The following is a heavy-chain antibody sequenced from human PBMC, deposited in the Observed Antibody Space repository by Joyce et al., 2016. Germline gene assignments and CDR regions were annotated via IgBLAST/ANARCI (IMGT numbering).Heavy chain of an antibody. CDR1: GGSVSSGSYY. Sequence: QVQLQESGPGLVKPSETLSLTCTVSGGSVSSGSYYWTWIRQPPGKGLEWIGYIYYSGSTNYHSSLESRVTMSVDTSKNQFSLKLTSVTAADTAVYYCAREAGGYTYGYVPYYYGMDVWGQGTTVTVSS. J-gene: IGHJ6*02. V-gene: IGHV4-61*01. D-gene: IGHD5-18*01. CDR2: IYYSGST. CDR3: AREAGGYTYGYVPYYYGMDV.